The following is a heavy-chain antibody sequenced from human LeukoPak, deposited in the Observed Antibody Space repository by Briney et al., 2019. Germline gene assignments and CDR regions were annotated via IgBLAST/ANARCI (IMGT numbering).Heavy chain of an antibody. CDR3: ARLWTTGDAFDI. CDR1: GGSISSYY. J-gene: IGHJ3*02. CDR2: IYYSGST. D-gene: IGHD3/OR15-3a*01. Sequence: PSETLSLTCTVSGGSISSYYWSWIRQPPGKGLEWIGYIYYSGSTNYNPSLKSRVTISVDTSKNQFSLKLSSVTAADTAVYYCARLWTTGDAFDIWGQGTMVTVSS. V-gene: IGHV4-59*01.